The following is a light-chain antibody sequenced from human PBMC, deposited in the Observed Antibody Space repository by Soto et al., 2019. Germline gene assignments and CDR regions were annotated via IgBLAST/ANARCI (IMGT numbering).Light chain of an antibody. V-gene: IGKV3-20*01. J-gene: IGKJ1*01. Sequence: EIVWTQSPGTLSLSPGERATLSCRASQSLSSSYLAWYQQKPCQAPRLLIYGASSRATGIPDRFSGSGSGTDFTLTISRLEPEDFAVYYGQQYGSSPTRTFGQGTKVDIK. CDR3: QQYGSSPTRT. CDR2: GAS. CDR1: QSLSSSY.